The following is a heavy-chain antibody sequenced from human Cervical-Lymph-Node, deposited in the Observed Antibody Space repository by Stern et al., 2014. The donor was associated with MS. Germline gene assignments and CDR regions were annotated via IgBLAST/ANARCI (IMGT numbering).Heavy chain of an antibody. J-gene: IGHJ4*02. CDR2: IYTTGST. V-gene: IGHV4-61*02. D-gene: IGHD5-18*01. CDR1: GGSVGSGSYD. CDR3: ARDKEDTNMAFRYFDN. Sequence: QLQLQESGPGLVKPSQTLSLTCTVSGGSVGSGSYDWSWIRQPAGKGLEWIGRIYTTGSTYYNPPLKSRVSISIATSKNHFSLKLTSVTAADTAVYYCARDKEDTNMAFRYFDNWGQGTLVTVSS.